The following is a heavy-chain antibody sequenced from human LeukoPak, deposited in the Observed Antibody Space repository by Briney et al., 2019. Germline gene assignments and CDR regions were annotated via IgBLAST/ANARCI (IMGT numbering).Heavy chain of an antibody. V-gene: IGHV1-24*01. D-gene: IGHD2-15*01. CDR3: ATDLLHSRYSPFDY. J-gene: IGHJ4*02. CDR2: FDPEDGET. Sequence: ASVNVSCKVSGYTLTELSMHWVRQAPGKGLEWMGGFDPEDGETIYAQKFQGRVTMTEDTSTDTAYMELSSLRSEDTAVYYWATDLLHSRYSPFDYWGQGTLVTVSS. CDR1: GYTLTELS.